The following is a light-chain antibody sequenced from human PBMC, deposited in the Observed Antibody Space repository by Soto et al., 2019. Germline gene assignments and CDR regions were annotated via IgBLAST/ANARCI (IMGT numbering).Light chain of an antibody. Sequence: EIVWTQSPGTLSLSPGEGATLSCRASQSVSSSYLAWYQQKPGQSPRLXIYGASSRAPGIPDRFRGSGSRTDFTLTTSSLEPEDFAVYYCQQFNYWPPITFGQGTRLEIK. V-gene: IGKV3-20*01. J-gene: IGKJ5*01. CDR3: QQFNYWPPIT. CDR1: QSVSSSY. CDR2: GAS.